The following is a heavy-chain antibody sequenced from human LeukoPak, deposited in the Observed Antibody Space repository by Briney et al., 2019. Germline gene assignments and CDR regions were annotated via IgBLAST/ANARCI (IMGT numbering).Heavy chain of an antibody. Sequence: ASVKVSCKASGYTFTGYYMHWVRQAPGQGLEWMGWINPNSGGTNYAQKFQGRVTMTRDTSISTAYMELSRLRSDDTAVYYCARGYCSGGSCYPLAYWGQGTLVTVSS. V-gene: IGHV1-2*02. J-gene: IGHJ4*02. D-gene: IGHD2-15*01. CDR1: GYTFTGYY. CDR3: ARGYCSGGSCYPLAY. CDR2: INPNSGGT.